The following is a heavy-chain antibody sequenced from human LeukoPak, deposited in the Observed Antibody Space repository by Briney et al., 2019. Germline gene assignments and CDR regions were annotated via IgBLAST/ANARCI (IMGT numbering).Heavy chain of an antibody. CDR3: VKDLYSSLIELDY. CDR1: GFAFDDYA. V-gene: IGHV3-43*02. D-gene: IGHD6-13*01. J-gene: IGHJ4*02. Sequence: GGSLRLSCAASGFAFDDYAMHWVRQAPGKGLEWVSLISGEGASTYYADSVKGRFTISRDNSKNSLYLQMNSLRTEDIALYYCVKDLYSSLIELDYWGQGTLVTVSS. CDR2: ISGEGAST.